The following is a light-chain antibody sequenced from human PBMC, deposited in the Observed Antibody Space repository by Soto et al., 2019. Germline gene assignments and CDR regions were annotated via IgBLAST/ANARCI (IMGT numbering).Light chain of an antibody. CDR3: QQYNNWPIT. CDR1: QTVRSN. Sequence: EIVMTQSPATLSVSPGERATLSCRASQTVRSNLAWYQQKPGQAPRLLIHGASTRANGIPARFSGSGSGTEFTLTISSLQSEDFAFYCCQQYNNWPITFGQGTRLETK. V-gene: IGKV3-15*01. CDR2: GAS. J-gene: IGKJ5*01.